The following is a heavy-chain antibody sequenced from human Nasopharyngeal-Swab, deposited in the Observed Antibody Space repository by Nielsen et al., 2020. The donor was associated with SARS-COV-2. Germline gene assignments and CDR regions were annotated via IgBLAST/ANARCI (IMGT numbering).Heavy chain of an antibody. CDR3: AKVQITGAFDI. V-gene: IGHV3-74*01. J-gene: IGHJ3*02. CDR2: INSDGSST. Sequence: GESLKISCAASGFTFSSYWMHWVRQAPGKGLVWVSRINSDGSSTSYADSVRGRFTISRDNAKNTLYLQMNSLRTEDTALYYCAKVQITGAFDIWGQGTMVTVSS. D-gene: IGHD3-16*01. CDR1: GFTFSSYW.